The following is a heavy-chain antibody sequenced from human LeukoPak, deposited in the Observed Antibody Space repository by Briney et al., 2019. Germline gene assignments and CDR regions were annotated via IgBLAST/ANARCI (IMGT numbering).Heavy chain of an antibody. CDR3: ARLAAAGPRRAFDI. J-gene: IGHJ3*02. CDR2: INPSGGST. CDR1: GYTFTSYY. Sequence: ASVKVSCKASGYTFTSYYMHWVRQAPGQGVEWMGVINPSGGSTIYAQKFQGRLTMTSDTSTRTVYMELSSLRSEDTAVYYCARLAAAGPRRAFDIWGQGTMVTVSS. V-gene: IGHV1-46*01. D-gene: IGHD6-13*01.